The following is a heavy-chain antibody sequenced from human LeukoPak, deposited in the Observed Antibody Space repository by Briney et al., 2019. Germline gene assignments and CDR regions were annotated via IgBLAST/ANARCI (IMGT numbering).Heavy chain of an antibody. D-gene: IGHD5-18*01. J-gene: IGHJ4*02. CDR2: ISYDGSNK. CDR1: GFTFSSYG. V-gene: IGHV3-30*03. CDR3: ARDLAYSRLDY. Sequence: GGSLRLSCAASGFTFSSYGMHWVRQAPGKGLEWVAVISYDGSNKYYADSVKGRFTISRDNSKNTLYLQMNSLRVEDTAFYYCARDLAYSRLDYWGQGMLVTVSS.